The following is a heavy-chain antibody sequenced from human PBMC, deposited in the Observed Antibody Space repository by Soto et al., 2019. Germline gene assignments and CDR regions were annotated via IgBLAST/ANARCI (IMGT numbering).Heavy chain of an antibody. D-gene: IGHD3-3*01. V-gene: IGHV4-34*01. CDR1: GGSFSGYY. J-gene: IGHJ6*02. CDR3: ASKVLRFLEWFPQRNYCYGMDV. CDR2: INHSGST. Sequence: SETLSLTCAVYGGSFSGYYWSWIRQPPGKGLEWIGEINHSGSTNYNPSLKSRVTISVDTSKNQFSLKLSSVTAADTAVYYCASKVLRFLEWFPQRNYCYGMDVWGHGTTVTVSS.